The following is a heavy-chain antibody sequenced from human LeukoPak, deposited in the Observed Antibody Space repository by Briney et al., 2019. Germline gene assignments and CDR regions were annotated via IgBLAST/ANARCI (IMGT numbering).Heavy chain of an antibody. CDR3: AREGSSGYYYFDY. V-gene: IGHV3-21*01. Sequence: GGSLRLSCAASGLTFSSYSMNWVRQAPGKGLEWVSSISSSSSYIYYADSVKGRFTISRDNAKNSLYLQMNSLRAEDTAVYYCAREGSSGYYYFDYWGQGTLVTVSS. D-gene: IGHD3-22*01. CDR2: ISSSSSYI. CDR1: GLTFSSYS. J-gene: IGHJ4*02.